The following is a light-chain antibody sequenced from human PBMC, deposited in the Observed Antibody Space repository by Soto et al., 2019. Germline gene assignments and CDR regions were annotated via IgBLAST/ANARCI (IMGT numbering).Light chain of an antibody. V-gene: IGKV1-17*01. Sequence: IQVTQAPSSLSASVGDRVTITCRTSQDIRNDLGWYQQKPGKAPKLVIYGVFNLQSGVPSRFSGSGSGTEFTLTISSLQPEDFATYYCQQLNSYPITFGHGTRLEIK. CDR1: QDIRND. J-gene: IGKJ5*01. CDR3: QQLNSYPIT. CDR2: GVF.